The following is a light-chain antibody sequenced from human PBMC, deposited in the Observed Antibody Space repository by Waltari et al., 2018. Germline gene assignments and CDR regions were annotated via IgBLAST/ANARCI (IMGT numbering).Light chain of an antibody. V-gene: IGLV3-1*01. Sequence: SYELTQPPSASVSPGQTASINCSGDKLGGKYASWYQLRAGQSPILVISTHNQRPSGIPERFSGSYSGNTATLTISGTQTMDEADYYCQAWDSNTVVFGGGTKLSVL. CDR3: QAWDSNTVV. J-gene: IGLJ2*01. CDR2: THN. CDR1: KLGGKY.